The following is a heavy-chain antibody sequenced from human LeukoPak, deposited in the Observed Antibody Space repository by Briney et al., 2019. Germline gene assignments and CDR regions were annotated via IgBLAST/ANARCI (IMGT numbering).Heavy chain of an antibody. J-gene: IGHJ4*02. V-gene: IGHV3-33*08. Sequence: PGGSLRLSCAASGFTVSTYSMSWVRQAPGKGLEWVAVIWNDGSNKYYADSVKGRFTISRDNSKNTLYLQMNSLRAEDTAVYYCATDLAGYWGQGTLVTVSS. CDR3: ATDLAGY. CDR1: GFTVSTYS. D-gene: IGHD3-3*01. CDR2: IWNDGSNK.